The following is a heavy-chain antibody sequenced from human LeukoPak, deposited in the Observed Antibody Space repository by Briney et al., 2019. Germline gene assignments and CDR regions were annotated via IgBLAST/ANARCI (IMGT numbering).Heavy chain of an antibody. CDR1: GYTFTSYD. CDR3: ATALRLGDNNWFDP. J-gene: IGHJ5*02. V-gene: IGHV1-8*01. Sequence: ASVKVSCKASGYTFTSYDINWVRQATGQGLEWMGWMNPNSGNTGYAQKFQGRVTMTRNTSISTAYMELSSLRSEDTAVYYCATALRLGDNNWFDPWGQGTLVTVSS. CDR2: MNPNSGNT. D-gene: IGHD3-16*01.